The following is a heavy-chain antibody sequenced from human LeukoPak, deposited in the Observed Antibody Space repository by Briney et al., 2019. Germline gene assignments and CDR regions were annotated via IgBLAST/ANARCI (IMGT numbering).Heavy chain of an antibody. V-gene: IGHV3-21*01. Sequence: GGPLTLSCAASVYTLSPYSMICARDSPESGLEWVSSFSGSSIYIYYADSVKGRFTISRDNARNSLYIQMNSLRAEDTAVYYCARDPPYYDSSGYYYDYWGQGTLVTVSS. J-gene: IGHJ4*02. CDR2: FSGSSIYI. CDR3: ARDPPYYDSSGYYYDY. D-gene: IGHD3-22*01. CDR1: VYTLSPYS.